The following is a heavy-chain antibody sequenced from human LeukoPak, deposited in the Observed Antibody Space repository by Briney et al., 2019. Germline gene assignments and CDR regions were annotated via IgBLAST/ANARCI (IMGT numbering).Heavy chain of an antibody. V-gene: IGHV3-30*18. CDR1: GFTFSSYG. CDR2: ISYDGSNK. D-gene: IGHD4-17*01. J-gene: IGHJ3*02. CDR3: AKDGDYGDYVDAFDI. Sequence: GGSLRLSCAASGFTFSSYGMHWVSQAPGKGLEWVAVISYDGSNKYYADSVKGRFTISRDNSKNTLYLQMNSLRAEDTAVYYCAKDGDYGDYVDAFDIWGQGTMVTVSS.